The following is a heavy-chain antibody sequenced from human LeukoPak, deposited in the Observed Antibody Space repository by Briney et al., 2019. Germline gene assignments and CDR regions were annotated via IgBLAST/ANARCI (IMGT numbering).Heavy chain of an antibody. D-gene: IGHD2-21*01. J-gene: IGHJ5*02. CDR3: ARDRRPSIYGGLDS. CDR2: IKQDGSAE. CDR1: GFPFSDYW. V-gene: IGHV3-7*01. Sequence: AGGSLRLSCAASGFPFSDYWMSWVRQPPGKGLEWVANIKQDGSAEYYVGSVKGRFTISRDNAKNSLYLQMNSLTVDDTAVYYCARDRRPSIYGGLDSWGQGSLVTVSS.